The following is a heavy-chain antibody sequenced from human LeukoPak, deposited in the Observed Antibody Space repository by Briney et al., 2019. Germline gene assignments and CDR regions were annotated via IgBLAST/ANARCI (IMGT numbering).Heavy chain of an antibody. Sequence: GGSLRLSCAASGFTVSSNYMNWVRQAPGKGLEWVSVIYSDGRTFYADSVKARFTISRDNSKNTLYLQMHSLRAEDTAVYYCAKKAHTTHWYDYFDDWGQGTLVTVSS. CDR1: GFTVSSNY. V-gene: IGHV3-66*01. CDR2: IYSDGRT. J-gene: IGHJ4*02. CDR3: AKKAHTTHWYDYFDD. D-gene: IGHD6-13*01.